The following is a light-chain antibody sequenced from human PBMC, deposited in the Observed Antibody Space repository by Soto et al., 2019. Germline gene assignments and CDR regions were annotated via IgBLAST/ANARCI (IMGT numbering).Light chain of an antibody. CDR2: AAS. J-gene: IGKJ4*01. V-gene: IGKV1-39*01. CDR3: QQSYSTPPGT. CDR1: QSISSY. Sequence: DIQMTQSPSSLSASVGDRVTITCRASQSISSYLNWYQQKPGKAPKLLIYAASSLQSGVPSRFSGSGSRTDFTLTISSLQPEDFATYYCQQSYSTPPGTFGGGTKVEIK.